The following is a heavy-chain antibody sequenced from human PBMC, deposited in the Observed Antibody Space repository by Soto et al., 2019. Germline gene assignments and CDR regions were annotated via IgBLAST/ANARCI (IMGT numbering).Heavy chain of an antibody. Sequence: QVQLVQSGAEVKKPGASVKVSCKASGYTFTSYAISWVRQAPGQGLGWMGWISAHNGNTKYAQKLQGRVTMTPDTSPSTAYMELRSLRSDDTAVYYCARDVNSGTFDYWGQGTLVTVSS. CDR3: ARDVNSGTFDY. V-gene: IGHV1-18*01. D-gene: IGHD3-10*01. CDR2: ISAHNGNT. J-gene: IGHJ4*02. CDR1: GYTFTSYA.